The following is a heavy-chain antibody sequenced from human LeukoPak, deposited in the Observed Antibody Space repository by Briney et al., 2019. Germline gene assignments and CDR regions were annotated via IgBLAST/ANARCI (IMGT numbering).Heavy chain of an antibody. D-gene: IGHD6-13*01. CDR3: ARLDRGPSSGYSSIWYNWFDP. J-gene: IGHJ5*02. V-gene: IGHV3-23*01. Sequence: PGGSLRLSCAASGFTFSSSAMSWVRQAPGKGLEWLSTISGGGGSTYYADSVKGRFTISRDNSKNTLYLHMKSLRAEDTAVYYCARLDRGPSSGYSSIWYNWFDPWGQGTLVTVSS. CDR1: GFTFSSSA. CDR2: ISGGGGST.